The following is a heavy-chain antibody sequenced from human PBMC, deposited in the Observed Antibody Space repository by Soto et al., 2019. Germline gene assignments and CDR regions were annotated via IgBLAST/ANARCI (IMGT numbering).Heavy chain of an antibody. Sequence: QVQLVESGGGVVQPGRSLRLSCAASGFTFSSYAMHWVRQAPGKGLEWVAVILYDGSNKYYADSVKGRFTISRDNSKNTLYLQMNSLRAEDTAVYYCARGLWFGELSHYWGQGTLVTVSS. CDR3: ARGLWFGELSHY. CDR2: ILYDGSNK. V-gene: IGHV3-30-3*01. CDR1: GFTFSSYA. D-gene: IGHD3-10*01. J-gene: IGHJ4*02.